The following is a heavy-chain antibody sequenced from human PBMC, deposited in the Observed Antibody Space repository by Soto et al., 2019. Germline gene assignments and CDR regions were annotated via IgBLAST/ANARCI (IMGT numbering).Heavy chain of an antibody. V-gene: IGHV3-74*02. D-gene: IGHD3-10*01. J-gene: IGHJ2*01. CDR3: ARPSMVRGKWYFDL. Sequence: VQLVESGGGVVQPGRSLRLSCAASGFTFSSYAMHWVRQAPGKGLVWVSRINSDGSSTSYADSVKGRFTISRDNAKNTLYLQMNSLRAEDTAVYYCARPSMVRGKWYFDLWGRGTLVTVSS. CDR1: GFTFSSYA. CDR2: INSDGSST.